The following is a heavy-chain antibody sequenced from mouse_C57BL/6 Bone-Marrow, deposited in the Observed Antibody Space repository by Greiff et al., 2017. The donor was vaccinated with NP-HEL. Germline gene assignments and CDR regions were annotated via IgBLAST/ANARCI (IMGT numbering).Heavy chain of an antibody. V-gene: IGHV6-3*01. D-gene: IGHD2-10*01. J-gene: IGHJ3*01. CDR3: TIPPYSPWFAY. CDR1: GFTFSNYW. Sequence: EVQLQESGGGLVQPGGSMKLSCVASGFTFSNYWMNWVRQSPEKGLEWVAQIRLKSDNYATHYAESVKGRFTISRDDSKSSVYLQMNNLRAEDTGIYYCTIPPYSPWFAYWGQGTLVTVSA. CDR2: IRLKSDNYAT.